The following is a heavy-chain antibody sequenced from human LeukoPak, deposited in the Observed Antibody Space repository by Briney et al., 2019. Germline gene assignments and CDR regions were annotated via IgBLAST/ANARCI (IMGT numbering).Heavy chain of an antibody. V-gene: IGHV4-30-2*02. CDR2: IYHSGST. Sequence: ASETLSLTCTVSGGSISSGGYYWSWIRQPPGKGLEWIGYIYHSGSTYYNPSLKSRVTISVDRSKNQFSLKLRSVTAADTAVYYCARSPSYDFWSGVRDFDYWGQGTLVTVSS. J-gene: IGHJ4*02. CDR3: ARSPSYDFWSGVRDFDY. D-gene: IGHD3/OR15-3a*01. CDR1: GGSISSGGYY.